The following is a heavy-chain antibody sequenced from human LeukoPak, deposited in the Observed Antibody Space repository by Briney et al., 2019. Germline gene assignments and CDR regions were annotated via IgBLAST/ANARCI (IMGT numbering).Heavy chain of an antibody. Sequence: GGSLRLSCAASGFTFSSYAMSWVRQAPGKGLEWVSAISGSGGSTYCADSVKGRFTISRDNSKNTLYLQMNSLRAEDTAVYYCAKARHEYDFWRGLFDYWGQGTLVTVSS. CDR1: GFTFSSYA. CDR3: AKARHEYDFWRGLFDY. CDR2: ISGSGGST. D-gene: IGHD3-3*01. V-gene: IGHV3-23*01. J-gene: IGHJ4*02.